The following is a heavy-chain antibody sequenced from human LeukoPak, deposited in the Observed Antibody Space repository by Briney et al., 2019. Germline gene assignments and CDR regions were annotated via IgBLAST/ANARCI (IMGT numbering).Heavy chain of an antibody. CDR1: GFTFSSYG. CDR3: AKDLELATPYYYYYGMDV. D-gene: IGHD1-26*01. J-gene: IGHJ6*02. CDR2: ISYDGSNR. Sequence: PGGSLRLSCAASGFTFSSYGMHWVRQAPGKGLEGVAVISYDGSNRYYADSVKGRFTISRDNSKNTLYLQMNSLRAEDTAVYYCAKDLELATPYYYYYGMDVWGQGTMVTVSS. V-gene: IGHV3-30*18.